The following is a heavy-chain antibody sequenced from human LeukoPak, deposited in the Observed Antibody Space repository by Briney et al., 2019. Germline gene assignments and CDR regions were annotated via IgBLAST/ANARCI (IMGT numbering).Heavy chain of an antibody. Sequence: SETLSLTCTVSGGSISSSSYYWGWIRQPPRKGLEWIGSIYYSGSTYYNPSLKSRVTISVDTSKNQFSLKLSSVTAADTAVYYCARDLPWHYDSSGYYYGWFDPWGQGTLVTVSS. D-gene: IGHD3-22*01. CDR1: GGSISSSSYY. CDR2: IYYSGST. V-gene: IGHV4-39*07. CDR3: ARDLPWHYDSSGYYYGWFDP. J-gene: IGHJ5*02.